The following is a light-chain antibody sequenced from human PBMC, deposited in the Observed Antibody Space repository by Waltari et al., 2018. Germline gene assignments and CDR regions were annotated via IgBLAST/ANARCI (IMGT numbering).Light chain of an antibody. Sequence: QSALTQPPSASGSPGQSVTISCTGTSSDVGRYNYVSWYQQHPGKAPKLMIYEVSKLPAGVPARRSGSKSGNTASLTVSGLQAEDEADYYCSSYAGSNNVVFGGGTKLTVL. CDR3: SSYAGSNNVV. CDR2: EVS. V-gene: IGLV2-8*01. CDR1: SSDVGRYNY. J-gene: IGLJ2*01.